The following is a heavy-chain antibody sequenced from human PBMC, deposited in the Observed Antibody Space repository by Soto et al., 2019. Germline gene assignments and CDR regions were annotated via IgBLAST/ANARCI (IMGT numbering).Heavy chain of an antibody. Sequence: QVQLVESGGGLVQPGRSLRLSCAASGFTFSNYGIHWVRQAPGKGLEWLAVISYDGSNKHYADSVKGRFTVSRDNSKNTLYLQITGRRAEDTAVYFWARSSGKNQGTIDYWGQGTRVTVSS. CDR2: ISYDGSNK. CDR1: GFTFSNYG. V-gene: IGHV3-30*03. D-gene: IGHD1-26*01. J-gene: IGHJ4*02. CDR3: ARSSGKNQGTIDY.